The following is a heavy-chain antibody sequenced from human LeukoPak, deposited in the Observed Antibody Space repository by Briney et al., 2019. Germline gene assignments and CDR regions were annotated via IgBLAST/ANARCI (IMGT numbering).Heavy chain of an antibody. V-gene: IGHV1-8*03. CDR1: GYTFTSYD. CDR3: ARTLGCSSTSCKGWFDP. J-gene: IGHJ5*02. Sequence: ASVKVSCKASGYTFTSYDINWVRQATGQGLEWMGWMNPNSGSTGYAQEFQGRVTITRNTSISTAYMELSSLRSEDTAVYYCARTLGCSSTSCKGWFDPWGQGTLVTVSS. D-gene: IGHD2-2*01. CDR2: MNPNSGST.